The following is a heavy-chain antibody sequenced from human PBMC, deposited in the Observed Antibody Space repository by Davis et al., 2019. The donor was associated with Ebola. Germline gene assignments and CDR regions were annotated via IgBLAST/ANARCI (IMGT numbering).Heavy chain of an antibody. V-gene: IGHV3-30*18. D-gene: IGHD3-22*01. Sequence: GESLKISCAASGFTFSSYGMHWVRQAPGKGLEWVAVISYDGSNKYYADSVKGRFTISRDNSKNTLYLQMNSLRAEDTAVYYCAKEAIVGTYYYDKGAFDIWGQGTMVTVSS. J-gene: IGHJ3*02. CDR1: GFTFSSYG. CDR2: ISYDGSNK. CDR3: AKEAIVGTYYYDKGAFDI.